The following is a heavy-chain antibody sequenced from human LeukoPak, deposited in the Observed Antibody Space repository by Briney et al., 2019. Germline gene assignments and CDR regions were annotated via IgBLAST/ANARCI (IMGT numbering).Heavy chain of an antibody. CDR2: FDPEDGET. Sequence: ASVTVSCKVSGYTLTELSMHWVRQAPGKGLEWMGGFDPEDGETIYAQKFQGRVTMTEDTSTDTAYMELSSLRSEDTAVYYCATVYKSGGYSSDAFDIWGQGTMVPVSS. V-gene: IGHV1-24*01. CDR1: GYTLTELS. J-gene: IGHJ3*02. CDR3: ATVYKSGGYSSDAFDI. D-gene: IGHD5-18*01.